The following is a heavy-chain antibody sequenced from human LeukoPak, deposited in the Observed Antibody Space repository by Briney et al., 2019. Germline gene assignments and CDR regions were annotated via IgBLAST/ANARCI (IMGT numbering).Heavy chain of an antibody. J-gene: IGHJ4*02. CDR1: RDTFNDYA. V-gene: IGHV1-69*05. D-gene: IGHD5-18*01. CDR2: TFPMFGTS. Sequence: SVKVSCKASRDTFNDYAITWVRQAPGQGPEWMGGTFPMFGTSTYAQKFQGRITITTDESTTTTYMELTSLTSEDTAVYYCARGKQLWNFDSWGQGTLVTVSS. CDR3: ARGKQLWNFDS.